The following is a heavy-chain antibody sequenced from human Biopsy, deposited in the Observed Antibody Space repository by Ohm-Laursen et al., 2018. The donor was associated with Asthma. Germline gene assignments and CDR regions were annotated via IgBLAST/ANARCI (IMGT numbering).Heavy chain of an antibody. CDR2: ISWNSGSI. V-gene: IGHV3-9*01. CDR3: AKGEWELLEANFNY. CDR1: GFTFDDYA. Sequence: SLRLSCTASGFTFDDYAMHWVRQAPGKGLEWVSGISWNSGSIGYADSVKGRFTISRDNAKNSLYLQMNSLRAEDTALYYCAKGEWELLEANFNYWGQGTLVTVSS. J-gene: IGHJ4*02. D-gene: IGHD1-26*01.